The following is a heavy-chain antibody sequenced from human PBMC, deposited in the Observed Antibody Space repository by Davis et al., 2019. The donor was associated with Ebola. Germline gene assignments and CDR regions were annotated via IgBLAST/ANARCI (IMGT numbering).Heavy chain of an antibody. Sequence: MPGGSLRLSCTVSGGSTSSYYWRWIRQPPAKGLEWIGYIYYSGSTNYNPSLKSRVTISVDTSKNQFSLKLSSVTAADTAVYYCARRRIAARPIDYWGQGTLVTVSS. V-gene: IGHV4-59*12. D-gene: IGHD6-6*01. CDR1: GGSTSSYY. J-gene: IGHJ4*02. CDR2: IYYSGST. CDR3: ARRRIAARPIDY.